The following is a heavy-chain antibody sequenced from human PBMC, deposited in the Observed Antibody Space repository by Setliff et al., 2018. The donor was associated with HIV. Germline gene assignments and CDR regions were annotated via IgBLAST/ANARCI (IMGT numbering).Heavy chain of an antibody. CDR2: INPNSGGT. D-gene: IGHD3-16*02. Sequence: ASVKVSCKASGYSFSGYYMHWVRQAPGQGLEWMGWINPNSGGTDYAQNFQGRVTMTRDTSISTGFMELSGLTSDDTAFYFCARSRITFGGGIDTRDYWGQGTLVTVSS. V-gene: IGHV1-2*02. J-gene: IGHJ4*02. CDR3: ARSRITFGGGIDTRDY. CDR1: GYSFSGYY.